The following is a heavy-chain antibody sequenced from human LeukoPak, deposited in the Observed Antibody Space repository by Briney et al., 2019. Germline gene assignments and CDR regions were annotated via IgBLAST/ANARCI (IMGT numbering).Heavy chain of an antibody. Sequence: GASLKVSCKASGFTFTNYYMHWVRQAPGQGLEWMGLIDPSGSRTNYEQKFRGRVTMTRDTSTTTVYMELSSLRSEDTAVYYCAREESGGYFDYGGQGTLVTVSS. V-gene: IGHV1-46*01. CDR1: GFTFTNYY. D-gene: IGHD2-8*02. J-gene: IGHJ4*02. CDR3: AREESGGYFDY. CDR2: IDPSGSRT.